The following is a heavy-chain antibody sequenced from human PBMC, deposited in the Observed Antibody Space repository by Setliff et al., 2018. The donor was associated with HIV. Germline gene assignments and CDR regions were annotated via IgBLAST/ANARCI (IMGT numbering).Heavy chain of an antibody. J-gene: IGHJ4*02. Sequence: PSETLSLTCAVSGYSISSGYYWGWIRQTPGKGLEWIGSIYHSGTTYYNPSLRSRVTISADTSKNQFSPKLSSVTAADTAVYYCARQGYYYDNSGYFTIWGQGTLVTVSS. CDR2: IYHSGTT. V-gene: IGHV4-38-2*01. D-gene: IGHD3-22*01. CDR1: GYSISSGYY. CDR3: ARQGYYYDNSGYFTI.